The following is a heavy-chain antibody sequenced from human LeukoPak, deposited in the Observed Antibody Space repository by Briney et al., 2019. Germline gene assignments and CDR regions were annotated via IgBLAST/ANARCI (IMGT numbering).Heavy chain of an antibody. V-gene: IGHV1-8*01. CDR3: ARDSHCSGGSCYSASTYYYYYGMDV. CDR1: GYTFTSYD. D-gene: IGHD2-15*01. Sequence: ASVKVSCKASGYTFTSYDINWVRQATGQGLEWMGWMNPNSGNTGYAQKLQGRVTMTTDTSTSTAYMELRSLRSDDTAVYYCARDSHCSGGSCYSASTYYYYYGMDVWGQGTTVTVSS. CDR2: MNPNSGNT. J-gene: IGHJ6*02.